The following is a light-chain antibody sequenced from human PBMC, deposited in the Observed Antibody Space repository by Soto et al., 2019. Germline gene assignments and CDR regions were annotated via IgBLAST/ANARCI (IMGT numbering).Light chain of an antibody. Sequence: EIVLTQSPATLSLSPGERATLSCRASQNVGNSLAWYQQKPGQAPSLLIYGASNRATGIPARFSGTGSGTDFTLTISSLEPEDFAVYYCQQRSNWPRLTFGGGTKVEIK. V-gene: IGKV3-11*01. CDR2: GAS. CDR1: QNVGNS. CDR3: QQRSNWPRLT. J-gene: IGKJ4*01.